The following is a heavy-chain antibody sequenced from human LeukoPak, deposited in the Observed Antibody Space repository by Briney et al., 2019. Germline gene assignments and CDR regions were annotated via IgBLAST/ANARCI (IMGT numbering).Heavy chain of an antibody. CDR1: GFTFRNFA. CDR3: TTTYGDYLGY. Sequence: PGGSLRLSCAASGFTFRNFAMGWVRQSPGKGLEWVGFIRSKAYGGTTEYAASVKGRFTISRDDSKSIAYLQMNSLKTEDTAVYYCTTTYGDYLGYWGQGTLVTVSS. V-gene: IGHV3-49*04. CDR2: IRSKAYGGTT. J-gene: IGHJ4*02. D-gene: IGHD4-17*01.